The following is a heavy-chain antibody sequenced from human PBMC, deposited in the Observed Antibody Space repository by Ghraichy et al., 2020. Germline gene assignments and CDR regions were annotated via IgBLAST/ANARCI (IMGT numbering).Heavy chain of an antibody. J-gene: IGHJ6*02. V-gene: IGHV3-30*02. D-gene: IGHD2-15*01. Sequence: GESLNISCAASGFTFSSYGMHWVRQAPGKGLEWVAFIRYDGSNKYYADSVKGRFTISRDNSKNTLYLQMNSLRAEDTAVYYCAKKIVVVVAPVWDEPYGMDVWGQGTTVTVSS. CDR3: AKKIVVVVAPVWDEPYGMDV. CDR2: IRYDGSNK. CDR1: GFTFSSYG.